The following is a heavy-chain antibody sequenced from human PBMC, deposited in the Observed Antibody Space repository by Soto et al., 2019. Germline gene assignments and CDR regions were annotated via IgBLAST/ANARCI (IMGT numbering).Heavy chain of an antibody. CDR1: GFTFSSYG. V-gene: IGHV3-30*18. J-gene: IGHJ4*02. CDR3: AKDPGYSYGPGFDY. D-gene: IGHD5-18*01. CDR2: ISYDGSNK. Sequence: QVQLVESGGGVVQPGRSLRLSCAASGFTFSSYGMHWVRQAPGKGLEWVAVISYDGSNKYYADSVKGRFTISRDNSKNTLYLQMNSLRAEDTAVYYCAKDPGYSYGPGFDYWGQGTLVTVSS.